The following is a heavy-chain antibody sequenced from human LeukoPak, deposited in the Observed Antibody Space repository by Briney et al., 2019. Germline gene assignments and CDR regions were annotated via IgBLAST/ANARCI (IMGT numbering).Heavy chain of an antibody. Sequence: PGGSLRLSCAASGSSFSKLWLRCVSQAPGKGLEWVGRIKRKSDGGATDYAQPVKGRFAISRDDSENTLYLQMNSLKTEDTAVYYCTTIYPGYWGQGTLVTVSS. D-gene: IGHD5/OR15-5a*01. CDR2: IKRKSDGGAT. CDR3: TTIYPGY. J-gene: IGHJ4*02. CDR1: GSSFSKLW. V-gene: IGHV3-15*01.